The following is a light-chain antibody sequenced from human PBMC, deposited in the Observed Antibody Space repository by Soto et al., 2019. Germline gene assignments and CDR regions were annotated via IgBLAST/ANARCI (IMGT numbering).Light chain of an antibody. Sequence: QSALTQPASVSGSPGQSITISCTGTSSVVGGYNYVSWYQQHPGKAPKLMIYDVSYRPSGVSNRFSGSKSGNTASLTISGLQAEDEADYYCSSYTSSSTRVFGTGTKLTVL. CDR3: SSYTSSSTRV. CDR2: DVS. CDR1: SSVVGGYNY. J-gene: IGLJ1*01. V-gene: IGLV2-14*01.